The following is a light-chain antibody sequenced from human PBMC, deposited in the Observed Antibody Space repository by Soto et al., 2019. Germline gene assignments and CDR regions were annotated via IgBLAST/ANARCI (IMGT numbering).Light chain of an antibody. Sequence: SYELTQPPSVSVSAGQTASITCSGDKLGDKYACWYQQKPGQSPVLLIYQDNKRPSGIPERFSGSNSGNTATLTISGTQAMDEADYYCQTWDSNTAVVFGGGTKLTVL. CDR2: QDN. CDR1: KLGDKY. CDR3: QTWDSNTAVV. J-gene: IGLJ2*01. V-gene: IGLV3-1*01.